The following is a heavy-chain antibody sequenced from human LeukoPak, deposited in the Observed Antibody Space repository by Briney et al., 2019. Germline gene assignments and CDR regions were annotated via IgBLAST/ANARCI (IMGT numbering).Heavy chain of an antibody. CDR2: IYYSGST. V-gene: IGHV4-39*01. J-gene: IGHJ6*03. Sequence: WVRQAPGKGLEWIGSIYYSGSTYYNPSLKSRVTISVDTSKIQISLKLNSVTAADTAVYYCARLRDYYYNYMDVWGKGTTVTISS. CDR3: ARLRDYYYNYMDV.